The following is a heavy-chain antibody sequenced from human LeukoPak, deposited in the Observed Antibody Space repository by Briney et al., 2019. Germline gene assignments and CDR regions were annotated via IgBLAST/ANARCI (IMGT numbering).Heavy chain of an antibody. J-gene: IGHJ4*02. CDR3: ARPKVGQGSVFDY. CDR1: GGSFSGYY. Sequence: SETLSLTCAVYGGSFSGYYWSWIRQPPGKGLEWVGEINHSGSTNYNPSLKSRVTISVDTSKTQFSLKLSSVTAADTAVYYCARPKVGQGSVFDYWGQGTLVTVSS. CDR2: INHSGST. V-gene: IGHV4-34*01.